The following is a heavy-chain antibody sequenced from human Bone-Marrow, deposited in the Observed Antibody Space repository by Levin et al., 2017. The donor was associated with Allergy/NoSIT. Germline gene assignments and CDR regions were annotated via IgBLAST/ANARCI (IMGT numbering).Heavy chain of an antibody. CDR1: GDSVSNVKYY. CDR3: VIDRLSGHSPLALDS. J-gene: IGHJ4*02. D-gene: IGHD1-26*01. V-gene: IGHV4-61*01. CDR2: IYFTGTT. Sequence: PSETLSLTCTVSGDSVSNVKYYLSWIRQSPGEGLEWIGYIYFTGTTMYNPSLESRVTMSVDTSKNQFSLTLRSVSAADTAVYYCVIDRLSGHSPLALDSWGQGILVTVSS.